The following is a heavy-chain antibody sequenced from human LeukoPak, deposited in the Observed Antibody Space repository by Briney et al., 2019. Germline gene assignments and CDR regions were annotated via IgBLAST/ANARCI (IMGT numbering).Heavy chain of an antibody. Sequence: PGESLKISCKASGYRFTTDYIGWVRQMPGKGLEWMGIIYPDDSETNYSPSFQGQVSMSVDKSITTAYLQWSSLKASDTAIYYCARQAYGSHLDAFDIWGQGTMVTVSS. D-gene: IGHD3-22*01. CDR1: GYRFTTDY. V-gene: IGHV5-51*01. J-gene: IGHJ3*02. CDR2: IYPDDSET. CDR3: ARQAYGSHLDAFDI.